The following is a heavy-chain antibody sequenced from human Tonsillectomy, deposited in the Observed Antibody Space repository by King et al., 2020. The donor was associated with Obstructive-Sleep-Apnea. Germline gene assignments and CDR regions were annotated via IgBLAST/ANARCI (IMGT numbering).Heavy chain of an antibody. D-gene: IGHD3-22*01. CDR3: SSGYVFFDY. J-gene: IGHJ4*02. CDR1: GFTFSSYG. CDR2: ISYDGSNK. Sequence: VQLVESGGGVVQPGRPLRLSCAASGFTFSSYGMHWVRQAPGKGLEWVAIISYDGSNKYYADSVKGRFTISRDNSKNTLHLQMNSLRAEDTAVYYCSSGYVFFDYWGQGTLVTVSS. V-gene: IGHV3-30*03.